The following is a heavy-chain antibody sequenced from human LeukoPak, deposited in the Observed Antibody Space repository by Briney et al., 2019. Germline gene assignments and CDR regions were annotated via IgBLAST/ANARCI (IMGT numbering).Heavy chain of an antibody. Sequence: PGASLRLSCAASGFTVSTYSMSWVRQAPGKGLEWVATFSSGGRTSYADSVKGRFTISRDTSQNTVFLQMNSLRDEDTALYYCASILYGWGQGTLVTVSS. V-gene: IGHV3-53*01. CDR2: FSSGGRT. CDR3: ASILYG. CDR1: GFTVSTYS. J-gene: IGHJ4*02. D-gene: IGHD2-2*02.